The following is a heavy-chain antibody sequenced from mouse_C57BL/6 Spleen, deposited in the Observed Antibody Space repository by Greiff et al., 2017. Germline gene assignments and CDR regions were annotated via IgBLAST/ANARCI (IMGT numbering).Heavy chain of an antibody. Sequence: QVQLQQPGAELVKPGASVKMSCKASGYTFTSYWITWVKQRPGQGLEWIGDIYPGSGSTNYNEKFKSKAPLTVDTSSSTAYMQLSSLTSEDSAVYYCARSADGNWYFDVWGTGTTVTVSS. CDR2: IYPGSGST. J-gene: IGHJ1*03. CDR3: ARSADGNWYFDV. V-gene: IGHV1-55*01. CDR1: GYTFTSYW.